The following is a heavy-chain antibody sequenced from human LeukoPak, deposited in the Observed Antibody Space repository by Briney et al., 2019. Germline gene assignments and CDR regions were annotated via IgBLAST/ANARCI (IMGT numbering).Heavy chain of an antibody. J-gene: IGHJ3*02. D-gene: IGHD6-19*01. CDR3: ARAGAVAGTYDAFDI. CDR1: GGTFSSYA. CDR2: IIPILGIA. V-gene: IGHV1-69*04. Sequence: SVKVSCKASGGTFSSYAISWVRQAPGQGLEWMGRIIPILGIANCAQKFQGRVTITADKSTSTAYMELSSLRSEDTAVYYCARAGAVAGTYDAFDIWGQGTMVTVSS.